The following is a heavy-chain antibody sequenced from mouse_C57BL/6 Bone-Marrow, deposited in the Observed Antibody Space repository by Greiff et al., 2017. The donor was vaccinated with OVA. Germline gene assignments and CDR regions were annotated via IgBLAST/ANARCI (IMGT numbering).Heavy chain of an antibody. Sequence: EVKLLESEGGLVQPGSSMKLSCTASGFTFSDYYMAWVRQVPEKGLEWVANINYDGSSTNYLDSLKGRFTISRDNATNILYLQLSSLKSEDTATYDCARADYYGSSPWFDYWGKGTLVTVSA. J-gene: IGHJ3*01. CDR3: ARADYYGSSPWFDY. D-gene: IGHD1-1*01. CDR1: GFTFSDYY. V-gene: IGHV5-16*01. CDR2: INYDGSST.